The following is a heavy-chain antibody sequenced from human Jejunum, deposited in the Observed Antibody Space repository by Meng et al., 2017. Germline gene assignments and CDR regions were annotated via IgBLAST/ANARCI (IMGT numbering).Heavy chain of an antibody. D-gene: IGHD1-26*01. CDR1: GDSVSSDNYY. J-gene: IGHJ4*02. V-gene: IGHV4-61*01. Sequence: QGQLQASGPGLVRTSETLSLTCTGSGDSVSSDNYYWSWIRQPPGQGLEWIGYVYYSGHTDYNPSLKRRVTISIDKSTNQFSLRLSSVTAADTAVYYCARVILYSGSYYFDFWGQGTLVTSPQ. CDR3: ARVILYSGSYYFDF. CDR2: VYYSGHT.